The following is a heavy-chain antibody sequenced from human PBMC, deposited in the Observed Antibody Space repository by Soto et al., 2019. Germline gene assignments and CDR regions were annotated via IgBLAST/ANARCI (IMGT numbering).Heavy chain of an antibody. D-gene: IGHD4-17*01. CDR2: IYYSGST. Sequence: SETLSLTCTVSGGSISSGDYYWSWIRQPPGKGLEWIGYIYYSGSTYYNPSLKSRVTISVDTSKNQFSLKLSSVTAADTAVYYCARVGETTVTLAFDYWGQGTLVTVSS. CDR3: ARVGETTVTLAFDY. CDR1: GGSISSGDYY. V-gene: IGHV4-30-4*01. J-gene: IGHJ4*02.